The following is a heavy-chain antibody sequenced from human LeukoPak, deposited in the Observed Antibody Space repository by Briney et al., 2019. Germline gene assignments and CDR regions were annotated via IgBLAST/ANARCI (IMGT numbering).Heavy chain of an antibody. CDR3: AKAPEGYSGGWYGYFDY. D-gene: IGHD6-19*01. Sequence: SETLSLTCTVSGGSISITYYYWSWIRQPPGKGLEWIGYIHYTGSTNYNPSLKSRVTMSLDTSKNQFSLKLNSVAAADTAVYYCAKAPEGYSGGWYGYFDYWGQGILVTVP. J-gene: IGHJ4*02. CDR2: IHYTGST. CDR1: GGSISITYYY. V-gene: IGHV4-61*01.